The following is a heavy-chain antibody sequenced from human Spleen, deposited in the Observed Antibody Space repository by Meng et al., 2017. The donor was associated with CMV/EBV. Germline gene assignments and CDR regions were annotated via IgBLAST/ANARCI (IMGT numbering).Heavy chain of an antibody. CDR3: AKDYDSSNFYEGY. J-gene: IGHJ4*01. Sequence: EKQLLESGGGLVQPGGSLRPSCAASGFRFSNFAFNWVRQAPGKGLEWVSTISIRGDGTHYADSVKGRFTISRDNSKSTLYLQMHSLRADDTAIYYCAKDYDSSNFYEGYWGQGTLVTVAS. D-gene: IGHD3-22*01. CDR1: GFRFSNFA. CDR2: ISIRGDGT. V-gene: IGHV3-23*01.